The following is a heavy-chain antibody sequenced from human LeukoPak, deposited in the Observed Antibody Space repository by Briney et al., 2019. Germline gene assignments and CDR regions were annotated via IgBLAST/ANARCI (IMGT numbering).Heavy chain of an antibody. Sequence: GGSLRLSCAGSGFSFSPYAMTWVRQAPGKGLEWVANIKQDGSEKYYVDSVKGRFTISRDNAKNSLFLQMNSLRVEDTAVYYCAGGQGWLLDYWGQGTLVTVSS. CDR3: AGGQGWLLDY. CDR2: IKQDGSEK. J-gene: IGHJ4*02. D-gene: IGHD2-15*01. V-gene: IGHV3-7*05. CDR1: GFSFSPYA.